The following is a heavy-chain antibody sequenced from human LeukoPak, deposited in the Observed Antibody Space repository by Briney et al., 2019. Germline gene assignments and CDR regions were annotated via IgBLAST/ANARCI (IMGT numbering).Heavy chain of an antibody. Sequence: GGSLRLSCAASGFTFSSYAMSWVRQAPGKGMEWVSAISGSGGSTYYADSGKGRFTISRDNSKNTLYLQMNSLRAEDTAVYYCAKDQDYCSGGSCYGGRAFDIWGQGTMVTVSS. CDR1: GFTFSSYA. D-gene: IGHD2-15*01. CDR3: AKDQDYCSGGSCYGGRAFDI. CDR2: ISGSGGST. J-gene: IGHJ3*02. V-gene: IGHV3-23*01.